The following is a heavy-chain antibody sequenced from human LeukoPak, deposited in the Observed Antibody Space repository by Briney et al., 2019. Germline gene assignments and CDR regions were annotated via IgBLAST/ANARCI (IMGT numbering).Heavy chain of an antibody. CDR3: ARELLWFGELLYNAFDI. D-gene: IGHD3-10*01. CDR2: ISAYNGNT. CDR1: GYTFTSYG. Sequence: ASVKVSCKASGYTFTSYGISWVRQAPGQGLEWMGWISAYNGNTNYAQKLQGRVTMTTDTSTSTAYMELRSLRSDDTAVYYCARELLWFGELLYNAFDIWGQGTMVTVSS. J-gene: IGHJ3*02. V-gene: IGHV1-18*01.